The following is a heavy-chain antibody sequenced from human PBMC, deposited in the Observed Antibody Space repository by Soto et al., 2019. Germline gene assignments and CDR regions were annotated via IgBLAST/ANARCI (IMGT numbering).Heavy chain of an antibody. CDR1: GFTFSSSA. V-gene: IGHV3-23*01. D-gene: IGHD1-26*01. J-gene: IGHJ4*02. CDR2: ISGSGGST. Sequence: EVQLLESGGGLVQPGESLRLSCAASGFTFSSSAMTWVRQAPGKELEWVSAISGSGGSTFYADSVKGRFTISRDNSNNTLYLKMDSPRVEDTAVYNCAKDQKWDPPHYLDHWGQGTLVTVSS. CDR3: AKDQKWDPPHYLDH.